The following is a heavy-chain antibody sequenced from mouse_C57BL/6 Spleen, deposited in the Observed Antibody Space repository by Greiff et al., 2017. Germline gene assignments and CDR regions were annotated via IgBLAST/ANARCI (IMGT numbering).Heavy chain of an antibody. V-gene: IGHV1-47*01. CDR1: GYTFTTYP. Sequence: VKVVESGAELVKPGASVKMSCKASGYTFTTYPIEWMKQNHGKSLEWIGNFHPYNDDTKYNEKFKGKATLTVEKSSSTVYLELSRLTSDDSAVYYCARRGSNYGYFDVWGTGTTVTVSS. D-gene: IGHD2-5*01. CDR2: FHPYNDDT. CDR3: ARRGSNYGYFDV. J-gene: IGHJ1*03.